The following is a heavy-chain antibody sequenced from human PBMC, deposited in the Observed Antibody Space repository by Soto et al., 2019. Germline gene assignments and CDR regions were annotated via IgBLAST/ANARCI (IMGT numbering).Heavy chain of an antibody. D-gene: IGHD3-9*01. V-gene: IGHV1-3*01. J-gene: IGHJ4*02. Sequence: GASVKVSCKASGYTFTSYAIHWVRQAPGQRLEWMGWINAGTGYTKYSQKFQDRVTITRDTSASTAYMEMSSLRAEDTAVYYCAKDSLTVADWGQGTLVTVSS. CDR3: AKDSLTVAD. CDR1: GYTFTSYA. CDR2: INAGTGYT.